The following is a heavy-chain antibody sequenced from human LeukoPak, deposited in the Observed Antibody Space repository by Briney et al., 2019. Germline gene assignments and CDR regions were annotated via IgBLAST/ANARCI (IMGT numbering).Heavy chain of an antibody. J-gene: IGHJ3*02. D-gene: IGHD3-16*01. CDR2: IWYDGSIK. CDR1: GFTFSTYG. CDR3: ARAVGPFDI. V-gene: IGHV3-33*01. Sequence: GRSLRLSCAASGFTFSTYGMHWVHQAPGKGLEWVAVIWYDGSIKYYADSVKGRFTISRDNSKNTLYLQMNSLRAEDTAVYYCARAVGPFDIWGQGTIVIVSA.